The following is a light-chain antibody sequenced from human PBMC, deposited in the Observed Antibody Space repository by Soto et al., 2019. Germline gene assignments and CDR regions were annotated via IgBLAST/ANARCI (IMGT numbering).Light chain of an antibody. CDR1: QSISSW. J-gene: IGKJ4*01. V-gene: IGKV1-5*01. CDR3: QQYDNYPLT. Sequence: DIQMTQSPSTLSASVGDRVTITCRASQSISSWLAWYQQKPGTAPKFLIYDASTLESGVPSRFSGSGSGTEFTLTISSLQPDDFATYYCQQYDNYPLTFGGGTKVDIK. CDR2: DAS.